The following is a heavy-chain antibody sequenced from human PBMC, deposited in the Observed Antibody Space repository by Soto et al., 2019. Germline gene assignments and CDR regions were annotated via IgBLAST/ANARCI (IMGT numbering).Heavy chain of an antibody. J-gene: IGHJ4*02. CDR1: GFTFSCYA. Sequence: EVQLSESGGGLVQPGGSLRLSCAASGFTFSCYAISWVRQAPGKGLEWVSGIGGSGDNTYYADSVRGRFTISRDNSRNTLYLQMNSLRAEDTALYYCAKTISGYFWAGDSWGRGTLVTVSS. CDR3: AKTISGYFWAGDS. V-gene: IGHV3-23*01. D-gene: IGHD5-12*01. CDR2: IGGSGDNT.